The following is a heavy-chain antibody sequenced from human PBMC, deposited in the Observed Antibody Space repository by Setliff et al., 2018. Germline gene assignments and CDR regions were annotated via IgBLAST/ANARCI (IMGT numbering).Heavy chain of an antibody. J-gene: IGHJ4*01. CDR1: FTFSTFW. CDR3: ARGGYSYGY. CDR2: IKQDGSET. Sequence: HPGGSLRLSWGGFTFSTFWMSWVRQAPGKGLEWVANIKQDGSETYYVDSVKCRFTISRDNPNNSLYLQMNNLRAEDTAVYYCARGGYSYGYWGHGTLVTVSS. V-gene: IGHV3-7*04. D-gene: IGHD5-18*01.